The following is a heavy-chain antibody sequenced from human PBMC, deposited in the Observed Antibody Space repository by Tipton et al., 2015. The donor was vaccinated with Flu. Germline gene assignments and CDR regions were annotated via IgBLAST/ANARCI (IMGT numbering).Heavy chain of an antibody. CDR3: ARVRSYYDSSGYYYAFVY. D-gene: IGHD3-22*01. V-gene: IGHV4-61*02. CDR2: IYTSGCT. Sequence: LRLSCTVSGGSISSGSYYWSWIRQPAGKGLEWIGRIYTSGCTNYNPSLKSRVTISVDTSKNQFSLKLSSVTAADTAVYYCARVRSYYDSSGYYYAFVYWGQGYLVTVSS. CDR1: GGSISSGSYY. J-gene: IGHJ4*02.